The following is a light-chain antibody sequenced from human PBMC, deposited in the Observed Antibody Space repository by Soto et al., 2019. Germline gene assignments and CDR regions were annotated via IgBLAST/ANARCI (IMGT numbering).Light chain of an antibody. Sequence: QSLLTQPPSASGSPGQSVTISCTGTSSDVGGYNYVSWYQQHPGKAPKLMIYEVSKRPSGVPDRFSGSKSGNTASLTVSGLQAEDEADYYCSSYAGSNIRYVFGTGTKVTVL. CDR3: SSYAGSNIRYV. CDR2: EVS. CDR1: SSDVGGYNY. J-gene: IGLJ1*01. V-gene: IGLV2-8*01.